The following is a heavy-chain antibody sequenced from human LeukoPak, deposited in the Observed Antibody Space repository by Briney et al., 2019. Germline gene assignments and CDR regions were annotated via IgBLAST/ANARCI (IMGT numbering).Heavy chain of an antibody. D-gene: IGHD3-3*01. CDR2: INHSGST. J-gene: IGHJ4*02. CDR3: ARERRPTYYDFWSGYYI. V-gene: IGHV4-34*01. Sequence: PSETLSLTCAVYGGSFSGYYWSWIRQPPGKGLEWIGEINHSGSTNYNPSLKSRVTISVDTSKNQLSLKLSSVTAADTAVYYCARERRPTYYDFWSGYYIWGQGTLVTVSS. CDR1: GGSFSGYY.